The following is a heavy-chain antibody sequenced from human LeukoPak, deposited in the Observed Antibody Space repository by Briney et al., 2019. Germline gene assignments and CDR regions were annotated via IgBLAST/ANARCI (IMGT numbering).Heavy chain of an antibody. CDR1: GLTFSSYS. J-gene: IGHJ4*02. D-gene: IGHD3-22*01. V-gene: IGHV3-21*01. CDR2: ITPTSSYI. CDR3: ARLRGNNDNSGYYYYYDY. Sequence: GGSLRLSCAVSGLTFSSYSFNWVRQAPGKGLEWVSSITPTSSYIYYADSVKGRFTISRDNAKNSLYLQMNSLRAEDTAVYYCARLRGNNDNSGYYYYYDYWGQGTLVTVSS.